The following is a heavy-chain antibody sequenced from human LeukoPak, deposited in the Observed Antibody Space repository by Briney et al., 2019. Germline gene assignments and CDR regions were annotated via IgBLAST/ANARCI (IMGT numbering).Heavy chain of an antibody. CDR2: ISGNGGNT. CDR1: GFTFSSYA. CDR3: ATQLRGVVVPRDY. D-gene: IGHD2-2*01. Sequence: SGGSLRLSCAASGFTFSSYAMSWVRQAPGKGLEWVSTISGNGGNTYYADSVKGRFTISRDNSKNALYLQMNSLRAEDTAVYYCATQLRGVVVPRDYWGQGTLVTVSS. V-gene: IGHV3-23*01. J-gene: IGHJ4*02.